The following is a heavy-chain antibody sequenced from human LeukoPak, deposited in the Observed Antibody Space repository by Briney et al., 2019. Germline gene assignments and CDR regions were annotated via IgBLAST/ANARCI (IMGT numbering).Heavy chain of an antibody. D-gene: IGHD4-17*01. CDR3: SSLWTTVTTGGH. Sequence: ASVKVSCKASGYTFTSYYMHWVRQAPGQGLEWMGIINPSGGSTSYAQKFQGRVTMTRDMSTSTAYMELRSLRSDDTAVYYCSSLWTTVTTGGHWGQGTLVTVSS. CDR1: GYTFTSYY. V-gene: IGHV1-46*01. J-gene: IGHJ4*02. CDR2: INPSGGST.